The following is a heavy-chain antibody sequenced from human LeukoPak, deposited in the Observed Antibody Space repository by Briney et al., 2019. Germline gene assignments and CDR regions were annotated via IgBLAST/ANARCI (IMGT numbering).Heavy chain of an antibody. CDR2: IWYDGSNK. CDR3: ARDQMVQGVICYFDY. J-gene: IGHJ4*02. D-gene: IGHD3-10*01. Sequence: PGGSLRLSCAASGFTFSSYGMHWVRQAPGKGLEWVAVIWYDGSNKYYADSVKGRFTIPRDNSKNTLYLQMNSLRAEDTAVYYCARDQMVQGVICYFDYWGQGTLVTVSS. CDR1: GFTFSSYG. V-gene: IGHV3-33*01.